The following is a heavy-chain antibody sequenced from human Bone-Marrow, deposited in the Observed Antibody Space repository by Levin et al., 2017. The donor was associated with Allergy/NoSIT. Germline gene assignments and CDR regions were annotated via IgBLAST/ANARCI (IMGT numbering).Heavy chain of an antibody. J-gene: IGHJ6*02. Sequence: LAGGSLRLSCAASGFTFTDYAIHWIRQAPGRGLEWVSGVSWNSGTIGYADSVKGRFTISRDNAKNSLYLQMNSLRTEDTALYFCARHKDYGGNGYYYYGIDVWGQGTTVTVSS. CDR3: ARHKDYGGNGYYYYGIDV. V-gene: IGHV3-9*01. CDR2: VSWNSGTI. D-gene: IGHD4-23*01. CDR1: GFTFTDYA.